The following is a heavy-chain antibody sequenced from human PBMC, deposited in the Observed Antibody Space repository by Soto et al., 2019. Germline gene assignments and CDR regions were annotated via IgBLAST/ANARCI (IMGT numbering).Heavy chain of an antibody. D-gene: IGHD6-13*01. CDR1: GGSISSGGYY. V-gene: IGHV4-31*03. J-gene: IGHJ5*02. Sequence: SETLSLTCTVSGGSISSGGYYWSWIRQHPGKGLEWIGYIYYSGSTYYNPSLKSRVTISVDTSKNQFSLKLSSVTAADTAVYYCARGGSSVGRVVIWFDPWGQGTLVTVSS. CDR3: ARGGSSVGRVVIWFDP. CDR2: IYYSGST.